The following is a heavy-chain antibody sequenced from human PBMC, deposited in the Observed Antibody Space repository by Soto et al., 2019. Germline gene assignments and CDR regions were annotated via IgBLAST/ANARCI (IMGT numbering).Heavy chain of an antibody. V-gene: IGHV1-3*05. Sequence: QVQLVQSGAEEKKPGASVKVSCEASGYTFPSYAMHWVRQTPGKRLEWMGWINAGNGNTKYSQKFQGRVTITRDTSARTAYMELSSLRSEDTAVYYCARSIVVVTALDYWGQGTLVTVSS. CDR1: GYTFPSYA. D-gene: IGHD2-21*02. CDR2: INAGNGNT. CDR3: ARSIVVVTALDY. J-gene: IGHJ4*02.